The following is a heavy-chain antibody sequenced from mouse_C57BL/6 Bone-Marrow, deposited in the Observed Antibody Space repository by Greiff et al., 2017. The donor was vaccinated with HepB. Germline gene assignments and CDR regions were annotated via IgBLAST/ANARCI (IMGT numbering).Heavy chain of an antibody. J-gene: IGHJ3*01. D-gene: IGHD3-2*02. CDR3: AETAQAAWFAY. Sequence: VQLVESGPELVKPGASVKISCKASGYAFSSSWMNWVKQRPGKGLEWIGRIYPGDGDTNYNGKFKGKATLTADKSSSTAYMQLSSLTSEDSAVYFCAETAQAAWFAYWGQGTLVTVSA. CDR1: GYAFSSSW. CDR2: IYPGDGDT. V-gene: IGHV1-82*01.